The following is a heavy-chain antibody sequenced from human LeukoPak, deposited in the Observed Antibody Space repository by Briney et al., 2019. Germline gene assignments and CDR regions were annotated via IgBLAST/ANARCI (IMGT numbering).Heavy chain of an antibody. J-gene: IGHJ5*02. CDR2: IHYIGGT. V-gene: IGHV4-59*08. Sequence: SESLSLTCTVSGDSISNSYWSWIRQSPGKGLEWIGYIHYIGGTNYNPSLKSRVTISVDTSKTQFSLNLSSVTAADTAVYYCARAGYYYDSKRKFDPWGQGTLVTVSS. D-gene: IGHD3-22*01. CDR3: ARAGYYYDSKRKFDP. CDR1: GDSISNSY.